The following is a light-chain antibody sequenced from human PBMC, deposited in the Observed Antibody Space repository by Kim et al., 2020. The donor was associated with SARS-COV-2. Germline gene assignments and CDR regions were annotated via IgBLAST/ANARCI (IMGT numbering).Light chain of an antibody. CDR2: QDS. Sequence: SYELTQPPSVSVSPGQTASITCSGDKLGDKYACWYQQKPGQSPVLVIYQDSKRPSGIPERFSASNSGNTAPLTISGTQATDEADYYCQAWDSSTNYVFGT. J-gene: IGLJ1*01. CDR1: KLGDKY. V-gene: IGLV3-1*01. CDR3: QAWDSSTNYV.